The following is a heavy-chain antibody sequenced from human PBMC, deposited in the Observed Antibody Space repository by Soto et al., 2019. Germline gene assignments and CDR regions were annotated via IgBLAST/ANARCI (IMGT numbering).Heavy chain of an antibody. CDR2: IYYSGST. V-gene: IGHV4-59*11. Sequence: SETLSLPCTVSGGSLSRHYWSWIRQPPGKGLEWIWYIYYSGSTNSNRSLKSRVTISVDTSKNQFSLKLSSVTAAYTAVYYCARGPNVVVPAASLYGMDXWGQATTFTVS. J-gene: IGHJ6*02. D-gene: IGHD2-2*01. CDR3: ARGPNVVVPAASLYGMDX. CDR1: GGSLSRHY.